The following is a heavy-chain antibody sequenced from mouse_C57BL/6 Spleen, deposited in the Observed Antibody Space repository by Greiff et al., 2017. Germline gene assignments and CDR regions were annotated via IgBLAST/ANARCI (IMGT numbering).Heavy chain of an antibody. Sequence: VQLQQSGPELVKPGASVKISCKASGYSFTGYYMNWVKQSPEKSLEWIGEINPSTGGTTYNQKFKAKATLTVDKSSSTAYMQLKSLTSEDSAVYYCAREDGNVLFAYWGQGTLVTVSA. CDR2: INPSTGGT. CDR1: GYSFTGYY. CDR3: AREDGNVLFAY. D-gene: IGHD2-1*01. J-gene: IGHJ3*01. V-gene: IGHV1-42*01.